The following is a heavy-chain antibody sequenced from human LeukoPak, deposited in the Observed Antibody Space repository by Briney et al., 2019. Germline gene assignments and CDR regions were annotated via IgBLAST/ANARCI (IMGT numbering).Heavy chain of an antibody. CDR3: ARPYYYDSRIDP. V-gene: IGHV4-30-4*01. CDR1: GGSISSGDYY. Sequence: SETLSLTCTVSGGSISSGDYYWSWIRQPPGKGLEWIAYMYYSGGTYYNPSLKSRVTMSADTSKNQLSLKLSSVTAADTAVYYCARPYYYDSRIDPWGQGILVTASS. J-gene: IGHJ5*02. CDR2: MYYSGGT. D-gene: IGHD3-22*01.